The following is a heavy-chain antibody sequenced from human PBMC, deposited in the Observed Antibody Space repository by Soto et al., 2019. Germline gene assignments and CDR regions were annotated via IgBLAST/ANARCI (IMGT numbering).Heavy chain of an antibody. CDR2: IKSKTDGGTT. CDR3: TTEGSGWYYFDY. D-gene: IGHD6-19*01. Sequence: GGSLRLSCAASGFTFSNAWMSWVRQAPGKGLEWVGRIKSKTDGGTTGYAAPVKGRFTISRGDSKNTLYLQMNSLKTEDTAVYYCTTEGSGWYYFDYWGQGTLVTVSS. V-gene: IGHV3-15*01. CDR1: GFTFSNAW. J-gene: IGHJ4*02.